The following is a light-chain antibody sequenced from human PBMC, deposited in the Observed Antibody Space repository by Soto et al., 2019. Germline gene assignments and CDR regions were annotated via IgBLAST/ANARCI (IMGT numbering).Light chain of an antibody. CDR1: QSVSSSY. J-gene: IGKJ4*01. CDR3: QQYDNSSLT. Sequence: DIVLTQSPGTLSFSPGERATLSCRASQSVSSSYLAWYQQKPGQAPRLLIYGASNRATGIPDRFSGGGSGTDFTLTISRLEPEDFAVYYCQQYDNSSLTFGRGTKVDIK. V-gene: IGKV3-20*01. CDR2: GAS.